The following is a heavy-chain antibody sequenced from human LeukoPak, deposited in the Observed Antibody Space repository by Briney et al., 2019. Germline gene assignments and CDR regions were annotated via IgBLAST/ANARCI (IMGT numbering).Heavy chain of an antibody. V-gene: IGHV4-59*01. CDR3: ARVGSGGYLDY. J-gene: IGHJ4*02. D-gene: IGHD3-10*01. CDR2: IYYSGNT. Sequence: PSETLSLTRTVSGGSISSYYWSWIRQPPGKGLEWIGYIYYSGNTNYSPSVKSRVTMSVDTSKNQFSLKLTSVTAADTAVYYCARVGSGGYLDYWGQGTLVTVSS. CDR1: GGSISSYY.